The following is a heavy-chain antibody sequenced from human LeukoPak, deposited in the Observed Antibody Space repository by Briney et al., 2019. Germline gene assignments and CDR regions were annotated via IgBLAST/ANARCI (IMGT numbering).Heavy chain of an antibody. CDR2: IYTSGST. J-gene: IGHJ5*02. Sequence: SQTLSLTCTVSGGSTSSGSYYWSWLRQPAGTGLEWIGRIYTSGSTNYNPSLKSRVTISVDTSKNQFSLRLSSVTAADTAVYYCARDVYCSGGSCYSGAWFDPWGQGTLVTVSS. CDR3: ARDVYCSGGSCYSGAWFDP. D-gene: IGHD2-15*01. CDR1: GGSTSSGSYY. V-gene: IGHV4-61*02.